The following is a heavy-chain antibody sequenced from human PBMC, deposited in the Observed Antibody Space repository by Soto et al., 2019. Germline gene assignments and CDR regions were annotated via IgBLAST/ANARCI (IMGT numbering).Heavy chain of an antibody. CDR1: GFTFSSYA. CDR2: ISDDGNNK. J-gene: IGHJ4*02. V-gene: IGHV3-30-3*01. CDR3: ARVSSRFLECPLDY. Sequence: QVQLVESGGGVVQPGRSLRLSCAASGFTFSSYAMHWVRQAPGKGLEWVALISDDGNNKYYADSVRGRVTISRDNSKNTRYLQMNSLRAEDTAVYYCARVSSRFLECPLDYWGQGTRVTVSS. D-gene: IGHD3-3*01.